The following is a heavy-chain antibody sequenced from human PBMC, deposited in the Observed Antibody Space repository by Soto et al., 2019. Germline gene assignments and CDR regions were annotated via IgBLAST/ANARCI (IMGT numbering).Heavy chain of an antibody. CDR3: AKGGYCSGGSCYSAWFDP. CDR2: ISGSGGST. J-gene: IGHJ5*02. V-gene: IGHV3-23*01. Sequence: GGSLRLSCAASGFTFSSYAMSWVRQAPGKGLEWVSAISGSGGSTYYADSVKGRFTISRDNSKNTLYLQMNSLRAEDTAVYYCAKGGYCSGGSCYSAWFDPRGQRTLVTVSS. CDR1: GFTFSSYA. D-gene: IGHD2-15*01.